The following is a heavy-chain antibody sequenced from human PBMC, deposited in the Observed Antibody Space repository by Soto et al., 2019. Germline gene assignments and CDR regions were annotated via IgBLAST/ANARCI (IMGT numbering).Heavy chain of an antibody. Sequence: QVQLQESGPGLVKPSQTLSLTCTVSGGSISSGGYYWSWIRQHPGKGLEWIGYIYYSGSTYYNPSLKSRVTISVDTSKNQFSRKLSSVTAADTAVYYCARIGDYYGSGSIDYWGQGTLVTVSS. J-gene: IGHJ4*02. CDR1: GGSISSGGYY. CDR3: ARIGDYYGSGSIDY. D-gene: IGHD3-10*01. V-gene: IGHV4-31*03. CDR2: IYYSGST.